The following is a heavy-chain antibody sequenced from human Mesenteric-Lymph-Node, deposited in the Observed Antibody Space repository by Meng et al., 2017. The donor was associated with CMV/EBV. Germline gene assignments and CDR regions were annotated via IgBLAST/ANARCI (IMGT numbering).Heavy chain of an antibody. CDR1: GFSLSPSRMR. CDR2: IDWNDDK. J-gene: IGHJ5*02. D-gene: IGHD3-10*01. Sequence: SDPTLVTPTQTLTIIGNFCGFSLSPSRMRVLWIRQPPGKALEWLACIDWNDDKFFSTSLKTSLTISKDTSNNQVVLTMTNIYPVDTATYYCAKEVVRGENCFDPWGQGTLVTVSS. V-gene: IGHV2-70D*14. CDR3: AKEVVRGENCFDP.